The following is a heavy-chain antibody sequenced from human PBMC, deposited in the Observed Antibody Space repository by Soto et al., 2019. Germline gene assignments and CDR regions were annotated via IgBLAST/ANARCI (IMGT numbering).Heavy chain of an antibody. Sequence: QLQLQESGSGLVKPSETLSLTCIVSSGSISSRSSYWGWIRQTPGKGLEWIGSIYYIGNTYYNPSLKSRVTISIDTSKTQFSLKMNSVTAADTAVYFYGGQDYGAKGYDFENWGQGALVTVSS. CDR3: GGQDYGAKGYDFEN. D-gene: IGHD4-17*01. V-gene: IGHV4-39*01. J-gene: IGHJ4*02. CDR2: IYYIGNT. CDR1: SGSISSRSSY.